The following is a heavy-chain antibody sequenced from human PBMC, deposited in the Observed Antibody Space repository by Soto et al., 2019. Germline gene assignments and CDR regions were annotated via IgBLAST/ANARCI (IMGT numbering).Heavy chain of an antibody. CDR3: AIRRPTGYYNY. CDR1: GFPFSDYN. D-gene: IGHD3-9*01. Sequence: QVQLVESGGDLVKPGGSLRLSFAASGFPFSDYNMSWIRQAPGKGLERVSSIGSSSSYTNYADSVKGRFTISRDNATNSLCLQRNSLRAEDTPVYCCAIRRPTGYYNYWGQGTLVTVSA. CDR2: IGSSSSYT. V-gene: IGHV3-11*05. J-gene: IGHJ4*02.